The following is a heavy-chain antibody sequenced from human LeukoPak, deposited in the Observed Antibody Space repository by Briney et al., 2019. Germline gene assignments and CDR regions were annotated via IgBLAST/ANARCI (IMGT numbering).Heavy chain of an antibody. CDR2: IYYSGST. V-gene: IGHV4-59*01. CDR3: ARGLVATIEVGYYYYMDV. J-gene: IGHJ6*03. D-gene: IGHD5-12*01. Sequence: SETLSLTCTVSGGFINRYYWSWVRQPPGKGLEWIGYIYYSGSTNYNPSLKSRVTISVDTSKNQFSLKLSSVTAADTAVYYCARGLVATIEVGYYYYMDVWGEGTKVTVS. CDR1: GGFINRYY.